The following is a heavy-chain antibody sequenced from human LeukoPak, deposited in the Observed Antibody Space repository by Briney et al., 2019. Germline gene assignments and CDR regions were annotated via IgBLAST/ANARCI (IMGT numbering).Heavy chain of an antibody. CDR1: GFTFNNAW. J-gene: IGHJ4*02. V-gene: IGHV3-15*01. D-gene: IGHD3-22*01. CDR2: IYSKTDGGTT. CDR3: TTYSSGSFGY. Sequence: GGSLRLSCAVSGFTFNNAWMSWVRQAPGKGLEWVGRIYSKTDGGTTDYAAPVKGRFTISGDDSKTMLYPQMNSLKTEDTAVYYCTTYSSGSFGYWGQGTLVTVSS.